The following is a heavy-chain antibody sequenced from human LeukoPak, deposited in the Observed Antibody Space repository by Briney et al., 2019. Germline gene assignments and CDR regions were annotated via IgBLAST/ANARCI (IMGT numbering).Heavy chain of an antibody. Sequence: GGSLRLSCAASGFTFSSYSMNWVRQAPGKGLEWVSSISSSSSYIYYADSVKGRFTISRDNAENSLYLQMNSLRAEDTAVYYCARDPAVVVVAATPEYYFDYWGQGTLVTVSS. CDR2: ISSSSSYI. CDR3: ARDPAVVVVAATPEYYFDY. CDR1: GFTFSSYS. D-gene: IGHD2-15*01. V-gene: IGHV3-21*01. J-gene: IGHJ4*02.